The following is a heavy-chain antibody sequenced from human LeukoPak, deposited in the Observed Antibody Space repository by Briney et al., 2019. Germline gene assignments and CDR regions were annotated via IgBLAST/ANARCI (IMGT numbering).Heavy chain of an antibody. CDR2: IYYSGTT. D-gene: IGHD3-10*01. CDR3: ARDPVYGSGTF. Sequence: SETLSLTCTVAGGSISTGDYYWSWIRQPPGKGLEWIGYIYYSGTTYYNPSLKGPISFSMQTSRNQFSLNLRSVTAADTAVYYCARDPVYGSGTFWGQGTLVTVSS. J-gene: IGHJ4*02. V-gene: IGHV4-30-4*01. CDR1: GGSISTGDYY.